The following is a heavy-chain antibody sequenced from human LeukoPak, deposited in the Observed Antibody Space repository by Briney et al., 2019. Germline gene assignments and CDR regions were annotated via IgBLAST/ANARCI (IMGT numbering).Heavy chain of an antibody. D-gene: IGHD7-27*01. V-gene: IGHV3-64D*09. CDR2: MSGNGGRT. CDR1: GFTFSRYA. Sequence: PGGSLRLSCSGSGFTFSRYAVHWVRQAPGKGVEYVSAMSGNGGRTHYADSVKGRFTISRDNPKKIVYLQMRSLRAGDTAVYYCVVHPEFRGPGVHDYWGQGTLVTVSS. J-gene: IGHJ4*02. CDR3: VVHPEFRGPGVHDY.